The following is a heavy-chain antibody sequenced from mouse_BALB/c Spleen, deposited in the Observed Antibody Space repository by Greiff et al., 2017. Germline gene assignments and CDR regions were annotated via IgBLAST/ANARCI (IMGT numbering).Heavy chain of an antibody. Sequence: VKLMESGPGLVAPSQSLSITCTVSGFSLTSYGVHWVRQPPGKGLEWLGVIWAGGSTNYNSALMSRLSISKDNSKSQVFLKMNSLQTDDTAMYYCARSIYYGNYVGAMDYWGQGTSVTVSS. V-gene: IGHV2-9*02. CDR2: IWAGGST. D-gene: IGHD2-1*01. CDR3: ARSIYYGNYVGAMDY. J-gene: IGHJ4*01. CDR1: GFSLTSYG.